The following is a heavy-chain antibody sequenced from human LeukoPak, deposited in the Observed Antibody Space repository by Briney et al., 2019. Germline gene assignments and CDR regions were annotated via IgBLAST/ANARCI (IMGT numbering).Heavy chain of an antibody. D-gene: IGHD2-2*01. CDR1: GFTFSSYA. V-gene: IGHV3-23*01. J-gene: IGHJ5*02. CDR2: ISGSGGST. Sequence: GGSLRLSCAASGFTFSSYAMSWVRQAPGKGLEWVSAISGSGGSTYYADSVKGRFTISRDNSKNTLYLQMNSLRAEDTAVYYCAKDGWGYQLLYNWFDPWGQGTLVTVSS. CDR3: AKDGWGYQLLYNWFDP.